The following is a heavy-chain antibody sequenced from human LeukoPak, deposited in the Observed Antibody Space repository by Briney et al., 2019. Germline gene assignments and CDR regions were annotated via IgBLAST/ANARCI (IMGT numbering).Heavy chain of an antibody. Sequence: GGSLRLSCAASGFTFSSYWMSWVRQAPGKGLEWVANIKQDGSEKYYVDSVKGRFTISRDNAKNSLYLQMNSLRAEDTAVYYCARVEYCSGGSCYSPFDYWGQGTLVTVSS. CDR3: ARVEYCSGGSCYSPFDY. CDR2: IKQDGSEK. CDR1: GFTFSSYW. V-gene: IGHV3-7*01. J-gene: IGHJ4*02. D-gene: IGHD2-15*01.